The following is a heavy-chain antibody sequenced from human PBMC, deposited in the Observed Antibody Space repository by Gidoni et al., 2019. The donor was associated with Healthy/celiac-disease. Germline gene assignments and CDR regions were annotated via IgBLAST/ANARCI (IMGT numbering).Heavy chain of an antibody. CDR3: ARGWSAAAAGHSYWYFDL. CDR1: GGPFSSYS. D-gene: IGHD6-13*01. J-gene: IGHJ2*01. CDR2: IIPIFGTA. V-gene: IGHV1-69*01. Sequence: QVQLVQSGAEVKKPGSSVKVSCKASGGPFSSYSISWVRQAPGQGLGWMGGIIPIFGTANYAQKFQGRVTITADESTSTAYMELSSLRSEDTAVYYCARGWSAAAAGHSYWYFDLWGRGTLVAVSS.